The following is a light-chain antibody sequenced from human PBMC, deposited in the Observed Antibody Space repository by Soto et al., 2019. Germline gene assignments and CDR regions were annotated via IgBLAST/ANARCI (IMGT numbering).Light chain of an antibody. CDR2: GAS. CDR1: QSVSSSY. V-gene: IGKV3-20*01. CDR3: QRYGRSPPRYT. J-gene: IGKJ2*01. Sequence: EIVLTQSPGTLSLSPGERATLSCRASQSVSSSYLAWYQQKPGQAPRLLICGASSRATGIPDRVSGSGSATGFTRNISRLEPEVFAVYYCQRYGRSPPRYTFGQGTKLEIK.